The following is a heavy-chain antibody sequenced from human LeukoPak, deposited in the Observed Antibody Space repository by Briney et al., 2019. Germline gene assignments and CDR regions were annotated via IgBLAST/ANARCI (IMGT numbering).Heavy chain of an antibody. V-gene: IGHV3-7*01. CDR2: LKQDGSEK. Sequence: GGSLRLSCAASGFTFSSYWMSWVRQAPGKGLEWVANLKQDGSEKYYVDSVKGRFTISRDNAKNSLYLQMNSLRAEDTAVYYCARDWNYYGSGSYYNGDYWGQGTLVTVSS. CDR3: ARDWNYYGSGSYYNGDY. CDR1: GFTFSSYW. J-gene: IGHJ4*02. D-gene: IGHD3-10*01.